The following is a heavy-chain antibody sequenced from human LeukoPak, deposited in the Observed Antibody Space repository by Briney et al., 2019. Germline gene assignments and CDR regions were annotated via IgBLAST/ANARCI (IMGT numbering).Heavy chain of an antibody. D-gene: IGHD2-2*02. V-gene: IGHV4-34*01. CDR2: INHSGSS. CDR3: ARERRYCSSTSCYTFGRWYFDY. CDR1: GGSFSGYY. J-gene: IGHJ4*02. Sequence: NPSETLSLTCAVYGGSFSGYYWSWIRQPPGKGLEWIGEINHSGSSNYNPSLKSRVTISVDTSKNQFSLKLSSVTAADTAVYYCARERRYCSSTSCYTFGRWYFDYWGQGTLVTVSS.